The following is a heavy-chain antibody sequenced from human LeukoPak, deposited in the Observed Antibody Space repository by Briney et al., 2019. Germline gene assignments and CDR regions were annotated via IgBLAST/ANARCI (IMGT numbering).Heavy chain of an antibody. CDR2: INWNGGST. D-gene: IGHD6-19*01. CDR3: AREMYSSGWLNAFDI. CDR1: GFTFSTYN. J-gene: IGHJ3*02. Sequence: PGGSLRLSCAASGFTFSTYNMNWVRQAPGKGLEWVSGINWNGGSTGYADSVKGRFTISRDNAKNSLYLQMNSLRAEDTALYYCAREMYSSGWLNAFDIWGQGTMVTVSS. V-gene: IGHV3-20*04.